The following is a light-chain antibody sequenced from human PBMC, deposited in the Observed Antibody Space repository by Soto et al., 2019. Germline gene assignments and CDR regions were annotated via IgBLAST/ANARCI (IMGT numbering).Light chain of an antibody. Sequence: EIVMTQSPATLSVSAGERVTLSCRASQSVSSNLAWYQQKPGQAPRLLIYGASTRATGIPARFSGSGSGTDFTLTISSLQSEDFAVDYCQQYNNWPPLTFGGGTKVEIK. J-gene: IGKJ4*01. V-gene: IGKV3D-15*01. CDR2: GAS. CDR1: QSVSSN. CDR3: QQYNNWPPLT.